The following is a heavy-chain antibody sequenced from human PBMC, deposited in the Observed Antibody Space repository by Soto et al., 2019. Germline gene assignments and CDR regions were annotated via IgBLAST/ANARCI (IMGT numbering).Heavy chain of an antibody. CDR3: ARPGSSSSRGGYYYGMDV. CDR1: GFTFSDYY. D-gene: IGHD6-6*01. J-gene: IGHJ6*02. Sequence: LRLSCAASGFTFSDYYMSWIRQAPGKGLEWVSYISSSSSYTNYADSVKGRFTISRDNAKNSLYLQMNSLRAEDTAVYYCARPGSSSSRGGYYYGMDVWGQGTTVTVSS. V-gene: IGHV3-11*06. CDR2: ISSSSSYT.